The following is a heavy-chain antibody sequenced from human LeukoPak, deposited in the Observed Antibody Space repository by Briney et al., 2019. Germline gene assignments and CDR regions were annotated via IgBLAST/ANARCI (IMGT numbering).Heavy chain of an antibody. J-gene: IGHJ4*02. CDR3: ARDVGNSGWYTFDY. CDR2: TYYRSKWHT. Sequence: SQTLSVTCAISGDSVSILKGSWNWIRQSASRGLEWLGRTYYRSKWHTDYAASMKGRISINADTSKHQFYLQLNSVTHEDTAVYYCARDVGNSGWYTFDYWGQGTLVTVSS. D-gene: IGHD6-19*01. CDR1: GDSVSILKGS. V-gene: IGHV6-1*01.